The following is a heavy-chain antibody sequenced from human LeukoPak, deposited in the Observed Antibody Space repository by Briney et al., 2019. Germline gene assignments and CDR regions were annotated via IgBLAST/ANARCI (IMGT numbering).Heavy chain of an antibody. CDR2: ISYDGSNK. Sequence: SGGSLRLSCAASGFTFSSYAMHWVRQAPGKGLEWVAVISYDGSNKYYADSVKGRFTISRDNSKNTLYLQMNSLRAEDTAVYYCARDRAQDAFDIWGQGTMVTVSS. CDR1: GFTFSSYA. D-gene: IGHD3-10*01. J-gene: IGHJ3*02. V-gene: IGHV3-30-3*01. CDR3: ARDRAQDAFDI.